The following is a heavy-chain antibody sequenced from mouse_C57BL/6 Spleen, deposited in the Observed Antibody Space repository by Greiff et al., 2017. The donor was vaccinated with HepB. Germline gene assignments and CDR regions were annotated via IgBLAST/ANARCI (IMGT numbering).Heavy chain of an antibody. CDR2: ISDGGSYT. Sequence: DVMLVESGGGLVKPGGSLKLSCAASGFTFSSYAMSWVRQTPEKRLEWVATISDGGSYTYYPDNVKGRCTISRDNAKNNLYLQMSHLKSEDTAMYYCAGWGLLPYWYFDVWGTGTTVTVSS. V-gene: IGHV5-4*03. D-gene: IGHD2-3*01. CDR3: AGWGLLPYWYFDV. J-gene: IGHJ1*03. CDR1: GFTFSSYA.